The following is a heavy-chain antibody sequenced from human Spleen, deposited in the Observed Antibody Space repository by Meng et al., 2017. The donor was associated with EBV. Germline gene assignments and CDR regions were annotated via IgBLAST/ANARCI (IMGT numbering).Heavy chain of an antibody. CDR1: GFSLSTSGVA. J-gene: IGHJ5*02. Sequence: QITLKESGPALVKPTQTLTLTCTFSGFSLSTSGVAVAWFRQPPGKALEWLTLIYWDDDKRYSPSLKSRLSITKDTSKNQVVLTMTNMDPVDTGTYYCAHRNLYLGDFLYNWFDPWGQGTLVTVSS. V-gene: IGHV2-5*02. D-gene: IGHD2-21*01. CDR3: AHRNLYLGDFLYNWFDP. CDR2: IYWDDDK.